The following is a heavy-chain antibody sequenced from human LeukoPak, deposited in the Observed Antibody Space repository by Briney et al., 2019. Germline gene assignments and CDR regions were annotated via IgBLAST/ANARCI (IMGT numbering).Heavy chain of an antibody. Sequence: GRSLRLSCAASGFTFSSYGMHWVRQAPGKGLEWVAVISYDGSNKYYADSVKGRFTISRDDSKNTLYLQMNSLRAEDTAVYYCAKDLGSYDFWSGPGSDWGQGTLVTVSS. CDR3: AKDLGSYDFWSGPGSD. J-gene: IGHJ4*02. D-gene: IGHD3-3*01. V-gene: IGHV3-30*18. CDR2: ISYDGSNK. CDR1: GFTFSSYG.